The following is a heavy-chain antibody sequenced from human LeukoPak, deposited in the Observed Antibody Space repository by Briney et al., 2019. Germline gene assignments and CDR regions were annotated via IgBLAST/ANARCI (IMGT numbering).Heavy chain of an antibody. CDR3: ARGQRGYSYGYFDY. J-gene: IGHJ4*02. Sequence: SRTLFLTCTVSGGSISSGDCYWSWIRQPPGKGLEWIGYIYYSGSTYYNPSLKSRVTISVDTSKNQFSLKLSSVTAADTAVYYCARGQRGYSYGYFDYWGQGTLVTVSS. D-gene: IGHD5-18*01. V-gene: IGHV4-30-4*01. CDR2: IYYSGST. CDR1: GGSISSGDCY.